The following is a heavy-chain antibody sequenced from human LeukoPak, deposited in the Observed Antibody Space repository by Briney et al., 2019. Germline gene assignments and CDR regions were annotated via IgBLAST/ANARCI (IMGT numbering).Heavy chain of an antibody. CDR3: ARDFPFDFWSGFGAFDI. D-gene: IGHD3-3*01. CDR1: GGSNY. J-gene: IGHJ3*02. Sequence: SETLSLTCTVSGGSNYWSWIRQPPGKGLEWIGYIHYSGSTSYNPSLKSRVTISIDTSKNQFSLKLSSVTAADTAVYYCARDFPFDFWSGFGAFDIWGQGTMVTVSS. V-gene: IGHV4-59*12. CDR2: IHYSGST.